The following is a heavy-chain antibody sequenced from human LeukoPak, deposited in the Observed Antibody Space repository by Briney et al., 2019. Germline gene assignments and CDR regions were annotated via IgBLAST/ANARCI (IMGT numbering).Heavy chain of an antibody. J-gene: IGHJ4*02. CDR2: INSDGSST. CDR1: GFTFSSYW. Sequence: GGSLRLSCAASGFTFSSYWMHWVRQAPGKGLVWVSRINSDGSSTSYEDSVKGRFTISRDNAKNTLYLQMNRPRAEDTAVYYCAKGGSKAPDYWGQGTLVTASS. D-gene: IGHD4-11*01. V-gene: IGHV3-74*01. CDR3: AKGGSKAPDY.